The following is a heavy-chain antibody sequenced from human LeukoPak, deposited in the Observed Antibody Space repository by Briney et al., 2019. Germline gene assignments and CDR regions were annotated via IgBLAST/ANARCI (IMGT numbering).Heavy chain of an antibody. CDR2: ISSSSSYI. D-gene: IGHD4-11*01. Sequence: GGSLRLSCAASGFTFSSYSMNWVRQAPGKGLEWVSSISSSSSYIYYADSVKGRFTISRDNAKNSLYLQMNSLRAGDTAVYYCARDSLDTVTTFFPFDYWGQGTLVTVSS. CDR1: GFTFSSYS. V-gene: IGHV3-21*01. CDR3: ARDSLDTVTTFFPFDY. J-gene: IGHJ4*02.